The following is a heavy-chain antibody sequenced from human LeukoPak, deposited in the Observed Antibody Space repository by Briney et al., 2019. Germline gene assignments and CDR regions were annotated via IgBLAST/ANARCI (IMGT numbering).Heavy chain of an antibody. CDR2: IYDSGST. V-gene: IGHV4-59*01. CDR3: ARTRRDSAGSIFFDY. J-gene: IGHJ4*02. D-gene: IGHD6-13*01. CDR1: GGSISTYY. Sequence: PSETLSLTCTVSGGSISTYYWSWVRQPPGKGLEWIGYIYDSGSTNYNPSLKSRVTISVDASQNQFSLNLSSVTAADTAVYYCARTRRDSAGSIFFDYWGQGALVAISS.